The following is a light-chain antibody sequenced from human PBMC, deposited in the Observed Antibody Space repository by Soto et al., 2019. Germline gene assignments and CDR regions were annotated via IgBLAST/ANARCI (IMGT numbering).Light chain of an antibody. J-gene: IGKJ4*01. CDR2: AAS. CDR3: QQVNSFPLT. Sequence: DIQMTQSPSSVSASVGDRVTITCRASQDISSWVAWYQQKPGKAPNLLMYAASSLQIGVPSRFSGSGSGTDFTLTISSLQPEYFATYYCQQVNSFPLTFGGGTRVEI. V-gene: IGKV1D-12*01. CDR1: QDISSW.